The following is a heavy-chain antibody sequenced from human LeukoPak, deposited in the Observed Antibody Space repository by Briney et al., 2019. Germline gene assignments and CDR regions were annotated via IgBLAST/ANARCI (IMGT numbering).Heavy chain of an antibody. CDR3: ARSSIGLGFFDY. CDR1: GYTFTGYY. J-gene: IGHJ4*02. D-gene: IGHD7-27*01. CDR2: INPNSGDT. V-gene: IGHV1-2*02. Sequence: ASVKVSCKASGYTFTGYYMHWVRQAPGQGLEWMGWINPNSGDTDYALKFQGRVTMTRDTSISTAYMELTGLRSDDTAVYYCARSSIGLGFFDYWGQGTLVTVSS.